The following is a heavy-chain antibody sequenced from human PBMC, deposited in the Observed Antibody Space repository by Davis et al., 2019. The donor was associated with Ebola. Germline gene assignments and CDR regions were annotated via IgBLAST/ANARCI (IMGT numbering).Heavy chain of an antibody. Sequence: GESLKISCAASGFTFSDYYMSWIRQAPGKGLEWVSYISSSGSTIYYADSVKGRFTISRDNAKNSLYLQMNSLRAEDTAVYYCARGDFRYYDFWSGYYNGYYYGMDVWGQGTTVTVSS. V-gene: IGHV3-11*01. J-gene: IGHJ6*02. CDR3: ARGDFRYYDFWSGYYNGYYYGMDV. CDR1: GFTFSDYY. CDR2: ISSSGSTI. D-gene: IGHD3-3*01.